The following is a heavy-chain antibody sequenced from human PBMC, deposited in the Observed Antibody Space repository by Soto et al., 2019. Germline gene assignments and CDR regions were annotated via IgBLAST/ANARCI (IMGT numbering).Heavy chain of an antibody. CDR2: INHSGST. D-gene: IGHD2-2*01. CDR3: ASLGPAANDAFDI. Sequence: QVQLQQWGAGLLKPSETLSLTCAVYGGSFSGYYWSWIRQPPGKGLEWIGEINHSGSTNYNPSLKSRVTISVDTSKNQFSLTLSSVTDADTAVYYCASLGPAANDAFDIWGQGTMVTVSS. V-gene: IGHV4-34*01. J-gene: IGHJ3*02. CDR1: GGSFSGYY.